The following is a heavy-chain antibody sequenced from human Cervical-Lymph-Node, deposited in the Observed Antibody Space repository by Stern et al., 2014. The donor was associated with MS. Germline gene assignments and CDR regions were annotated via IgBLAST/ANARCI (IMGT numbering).Heavy chain of an antibody. Sequence: VQLVQSGAEVKRPGSSVTVSCKSSGDTFSDHSISWVRRAPGHGLEWVGGLNPLFGAADYAQMFQGRVTITADESTTTAYMELSSLRSEDTAMYYCARGAYCGGDCYWGWFDSWGQGTLVTVSS. CDR3: ARGAYCGGDCYWGWFDS. D-gene: IGHD2-21*02. V-gene: IGHV1-69*01. CDR2: LNPLFGAA. CDR1: GDTFSDHS. J-gene: IGHJ5*01.